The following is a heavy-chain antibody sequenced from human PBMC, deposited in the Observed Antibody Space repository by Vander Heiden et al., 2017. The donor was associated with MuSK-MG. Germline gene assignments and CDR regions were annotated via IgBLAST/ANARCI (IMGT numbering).Heavy chain of an antibody. D-gene: IGHD4-17*01. J-gene: IGHJ4*02. V-gene: IGHV3-33*06. Sequence: QVQLAEPGGGVVQPGRSLRLSCAASVFTFSSYGMHWVSQAPGKGLEWVAVRWYDGSNKYYADSVKGRFTISRDNSKNTLYLQMNSLRAEDTAVYYCAKDSQYGDFDYWGQGTLVTVSS. CDR2: RWYDGSNK. CDR3: AKDSQYGDFDY. CDR1: VFTFSSYG.